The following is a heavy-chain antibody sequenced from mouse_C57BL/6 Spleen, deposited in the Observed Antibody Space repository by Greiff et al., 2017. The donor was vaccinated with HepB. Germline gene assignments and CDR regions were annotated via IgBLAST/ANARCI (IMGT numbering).Heavy chain of an antibody. Sequence: VQLQQSGAELAKPGASVKLSCKASGYTFTSYWMHWVKQRPGQGLEWIGYINPSSGYTKYNQKFKDKATLTADKSSSTAYMQLSSLTYEDSAVYYCAGGNYDWYFDVWGTGTTVTVSS. CDR3: AGGNYDWYFDV. V-gene: IGHV1-7*01. CDR1: GYTFTSYW. D-gene: IGHD2-1*01. CDR2: INPSSGYT. J-gene: IGHJ1*03.